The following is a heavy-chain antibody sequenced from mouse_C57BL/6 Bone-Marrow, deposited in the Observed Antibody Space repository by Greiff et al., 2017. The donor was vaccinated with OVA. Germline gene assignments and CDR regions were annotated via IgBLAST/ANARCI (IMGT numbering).Heavy chain of an antibody. CDR2: ISSGSSTI. Sequence: EVHLVESGGGLVKPGGSLKLSCAASGFTFSDYGMHWVRQAPEKGLEWVAYISSGSSTIYYADTVKGRFTISRDNAKNTLFLQMTSLRSEDTAMYYCARRISWGYFDVWGTGTTVTVSS. V-gene: IGHV5-17*01. CDR1: GFTFSDYG. J-gene: IGHJ1*03. CDR3: ARRISWGYFDV. D-gene: IGHD2-12*01.